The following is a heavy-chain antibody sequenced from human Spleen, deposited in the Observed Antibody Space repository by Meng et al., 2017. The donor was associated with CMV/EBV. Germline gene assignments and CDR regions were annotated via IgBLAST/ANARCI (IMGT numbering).Heavy chain of an antibody. D-gene: IGHD3-3*01. CDR3: ARGKRDFWSGFIPDWFDP. CDR1: YNFITYE. V-gene: IGHV1-8*02. J-gene: IGHJ5*02. Sequence: YNFITYEINWVRQATGQGLEWMGWMNPSSGNTGYAQKFQGRVSITRGTSISTFYMELSSLRSEDTAVYYCARGKRDFWSGFIPDWFDPWGQGTLVTVSS. CDR2: MNPSSGNT.